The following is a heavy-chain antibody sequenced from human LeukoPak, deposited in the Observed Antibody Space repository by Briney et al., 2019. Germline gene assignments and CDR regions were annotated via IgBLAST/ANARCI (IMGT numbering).Heavy chain of an antibody. V-gene: IGHV3-53*01. J-gene: IGHJ3*02. CDR1: GFTVSGNY. Sequence: GGSLRLSCAASGFTVSGNYMTWLRQAPGKGLEWVSVIYSGAFYSGDIKFYADSVKGRFTISRDNSKNMLYLQMNSLRAGDTAVYYCARGRMVRGVIYAFDIWGQGTMVTVSS. CDR3: ARGRMVRGVIYAFDI. D-gene: IGHD3-10*01. CDR2: IYSGAFYSGDIK.